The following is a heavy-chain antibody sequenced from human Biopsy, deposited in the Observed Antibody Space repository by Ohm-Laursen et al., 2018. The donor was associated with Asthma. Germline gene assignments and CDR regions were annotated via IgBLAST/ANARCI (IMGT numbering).Heavy chain of an antibody. CDR2: INSVFGTT. V-gene: IGHV1-69*13. Sequence: ASVKVSCKALGGTLNAYVIGWVRQAPGQGLEWMGGINSVFGTTTYPQKFQDSVTITADDSTSTVYMDLSSLRPEDTAVYYCARKAGSCISRTCYSLDFWGQGTLVTVSS. CDR3: ARKAGSCISRTCYSLDF. CDR1: GGTLNAYV. J-gene: IGHJ4*02. D-gene: IGHD2-2*01.